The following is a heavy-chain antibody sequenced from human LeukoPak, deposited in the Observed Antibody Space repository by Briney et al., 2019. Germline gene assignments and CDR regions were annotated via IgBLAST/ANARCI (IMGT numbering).Heavy chain of an antibody. CDR3: SRDGGEGGNSAFDI. V-gene: IGHV3-72*01. Sequence: GGSLRLSCAASGFTFSDYLLDWVRQAPGKGLEWVGRLRRGANSYPTEYAASVKGRFTISRDDSKNSLYLHMNSLKTEDTAVYHCSRDGGEGGNSAFDIWGQGTMVTVSS. J-gene: IGHJ3*02. CDR2: LRRGANSYPT. D-gene: IGHD3-16*01. CDR1: GFTFSDYL.